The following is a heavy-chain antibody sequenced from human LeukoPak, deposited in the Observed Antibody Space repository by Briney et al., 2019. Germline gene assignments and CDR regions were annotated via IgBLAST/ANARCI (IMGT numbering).Heavy chain of an antibody. V-gene: IGHV3-33*06. D-gene: IGHD3-3*01. CDR2: ISYDGSNK. Sequence: ARSLRLSCAASGFTFSSYGMHWVRQAPGKGLEWVAVISYDGSNKYYADSVKGRFTISRDNSKNTLYLQMNSLRAEDTAVYYCAKMGYYDFWSGYWRNPTPPDVWGKGTTVTVSS. J-gene: IGHJ6*04. CDR3: AKMGYYDFWSGYWRNPTPPDV. CDR1: GFTFSSYG.